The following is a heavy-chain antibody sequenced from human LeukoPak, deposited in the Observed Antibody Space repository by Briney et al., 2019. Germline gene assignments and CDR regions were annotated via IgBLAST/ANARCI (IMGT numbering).Heavy chain of an antibody. J-gene: IGHJ4*02. CDR2: INPNSGGT. V-gene: IGHV1-2*02. CDR3: AREGVYCTNGVCYTDFDY. D-gene: IGHD2-8*01. Sequence: GASVKVSCKASGYTFTGYYMHWVRQAPGQGLEWMGWINPNSGGTNYAQKFQGRVTMTRDTSISTAYMELSRLRSDNTAVYYCAREGVYCTNGVCYTDFDYWGQGTLVTVSS. CDR1: GYTFTGYY.